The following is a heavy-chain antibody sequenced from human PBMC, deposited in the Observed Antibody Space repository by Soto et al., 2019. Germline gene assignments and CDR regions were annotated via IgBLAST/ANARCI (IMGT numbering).Heavy chain of an antibody. J-gene: IGHJ6*03. CDR2: ISGSGGST. CDR1: GFTFSSYA. Sequence: EVQLLESGGGLVQPGGSLRLSCAASGFTFSSYAMSWVRQAPGKGLEWVSAISGSGGSTYYADSVKGRFTISRDNSKNTLCLQMNSLRAEDTAVYYCAKGDYYYYYMDVWGKGTTVTVSS. V-gene: IGHV3-23*01. CDR3: AKGDYYYYYMDV.